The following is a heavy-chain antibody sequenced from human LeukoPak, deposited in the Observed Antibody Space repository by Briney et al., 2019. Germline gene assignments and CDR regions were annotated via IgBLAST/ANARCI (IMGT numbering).Heavy chain of an antibody. J-gene: IGHJ4*02. D-gene: IGHD6-13*01. V-gene: IGHV3-23*01. CDR3: AKGSSPFDY. Sequence: PGGSLRLSCAASGFTFSNYAMSWVRQAPGKGLEWVSAISANGGGTYYADSVKGRFTISRDNSENTLYLQMNSLRAEDTAVYYCAKGSSPFDYWGQGTLVTVSS. CDR2: ISANGGGT. CDR1: GFTFSNYA.